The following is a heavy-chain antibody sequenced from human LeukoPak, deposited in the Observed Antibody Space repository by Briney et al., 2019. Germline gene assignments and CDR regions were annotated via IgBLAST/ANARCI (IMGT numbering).Heavy chain of an antibody. J-gene: IGHJ5*02. V-gene: IGHV4-34*01. Sequence: SETLSLTCAVYGGSFSGYYWSWIRQPPGKGLEWIGEINHSGSTNYNPSLKSRVTISVDTSKNQFSLKLSSVTAADTAVYYCARLRRIAAAVLGLRGHNWFDPWGQGTLVTVSS. CDR3: ARLRRIAAAVLGLRGHNWFDP. D-gene: IGHD6-13*01. CDR1: GGSFSGYY. CDR2: INHSGST.